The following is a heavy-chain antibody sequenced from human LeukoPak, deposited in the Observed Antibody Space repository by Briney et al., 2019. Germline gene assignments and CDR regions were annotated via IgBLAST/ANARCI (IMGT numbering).Heavy chain of an antibody. D-gene: IGHD1-26*01. CDR1: GYTFTSYY. CDR2: INPNSGGA. J-gene: IGHJ4*02. V-gene: IGHV1-2*02. Sequence: ASVKVSCKASGYTFTSYYIHWVRQAPGQGLEWMGSINPNSGGANYAQKFRGRVPMTRDTSISTAYMELCTLTSDDTAVYYCARGLGSGSYHFDYWGQGALVTVSS. CDR3: ARGLGSGSYHFDY.